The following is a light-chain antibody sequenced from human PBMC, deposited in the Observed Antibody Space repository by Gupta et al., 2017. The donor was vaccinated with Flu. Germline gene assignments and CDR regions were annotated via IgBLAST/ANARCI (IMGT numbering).Light chain of an antibody. CDR2: AAS. V-gene: IGKV1-16*01. J-gene: IGKJ4*01. Sequence: PTSLSASVGDRVTVTCRASHGLSYYVAWFHHTPGQASKSLIYAASWVRSGVSSSFSSSGSAAYFILTISYRQREAFATYSCQQEHNYPSTFGRGTKVEIK. CDR1: HGLSYY. CDR3: QQEHNYPST.